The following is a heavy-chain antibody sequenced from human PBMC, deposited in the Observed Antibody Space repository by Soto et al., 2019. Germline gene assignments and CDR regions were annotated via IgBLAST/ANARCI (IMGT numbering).Heavy chain of an antibody. CDR1: GGSISSYY. D-gene: IGHD6-6*01. V-gene: IGHV4-59*01. Sequence: SETLSLTCTVSGGSISSYYWSWIRQPPGKGLEWIGYIYYSGSTNYNPSLKSRVTISVDTSKNQFSLKLSSVTAADTAVYYCARGLQLNYYYYYGMAVRGKVTTVTVSS. J-gene: IGHJ6*04. CDR3: ARGLQLNYYYYYGMAV. CDR2: IYYSGST.